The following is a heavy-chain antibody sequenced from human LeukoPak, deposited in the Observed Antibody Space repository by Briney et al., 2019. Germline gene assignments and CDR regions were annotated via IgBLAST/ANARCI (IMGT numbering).Heavy chain of an antibody. J-gene: IGHJ5*02. CDR3: ASIAPSAP. V-gene: IGHV3-9*01. CDR2: ISWNSGSI. D-gene: IGHD6-13*01. CDR1: GFTFDDYA. Sequence: GGSLRLSCAASGFTFDDYAMHWVRQAPGKGLEWVSGISWNSGSIGYADSVKGRFTISRDNAKNSLYLQMNSLRAEDTALYYCASIAPSAPWGQGTLVTVSS.